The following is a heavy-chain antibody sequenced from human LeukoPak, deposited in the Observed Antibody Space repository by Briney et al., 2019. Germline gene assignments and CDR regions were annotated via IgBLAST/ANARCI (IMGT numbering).Heavy chain of an antibody. Sequence: GGSLRLSCAAAGVTVSSNYMSWVRQVPGRGLEWVSMMYSDGTTHYLDSVKGRFTISRDNSKNTLYLQMNSLRVEDTAVYYCARWYCNSLNCYYDYWGQGTLVTVSS. CDR2: MYSDGTT. J-gene: IGHJ4*02. CDR3: ARWYCNSLNCYYDY. CDR1: GVTVSSNY. V-gene: IGHV3-53*01. D-gene: IGHD2-2*01.